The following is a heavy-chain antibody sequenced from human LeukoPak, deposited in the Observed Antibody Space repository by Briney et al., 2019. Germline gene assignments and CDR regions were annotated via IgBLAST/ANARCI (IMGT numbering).Heavy chain of an antibody. CDR2: IYYSGST. V-gene: IGHV4-59*01. D-gene: IGHD3-3*01. Sequence: SKTLSLTCTVSGGSISSYYWSWIRQPPGKGLEWIGYIYYSGSTNYNPSLKSRVTISVDTSKNQFSLKLSSVTAADTAVYYCAAHDFWSGTYAFDIWGQGTMVTVSS. J-gene: IGHJ3*02. CDR1: GGSISSYY. CDR3: AAHDFWSGTYAFDI.